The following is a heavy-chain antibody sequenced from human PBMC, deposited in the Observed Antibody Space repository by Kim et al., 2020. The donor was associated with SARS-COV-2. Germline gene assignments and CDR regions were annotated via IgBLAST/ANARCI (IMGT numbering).Heavy chain of an antibody. V-gene: IGHV3-7*01. CDR2: IKQDGSEK. CDR3: ARDYYDSSGFYYGNAFDI. D-gene: IGHD3-22*01. Sequence: VGSLRLSCAASGFTFSSYWMSWVRQAPGKGLEWVANIKQDGSEKYYVDSVKGRFTISRDNAKNSLYLQMNSLRAEDTAVYYCARDYYDSSGFYYGNAFDIWGQGTMVTVSS. CDR1: GFTFSSYW. J-gene: IGHJ3*02.